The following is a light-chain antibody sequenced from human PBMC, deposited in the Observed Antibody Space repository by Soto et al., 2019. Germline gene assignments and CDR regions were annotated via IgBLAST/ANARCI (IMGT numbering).Light chain of an antibody. CDR1: QTINRN. CDR3: KQTYSTPDT. J-gene: IGKJ2*01. V-gene: IGKV1-39*01. CDR2: GSS. Sequence: DIQMTQSPSSLSASVGDRVTITCRASQTINRNLNWYQQKPGKAPKLLIYGSSSLQSGVPSSFSGSGSGTDFPLTISSLQPEDFATYYCKQTYSTPDTFGQGTKLEIK.